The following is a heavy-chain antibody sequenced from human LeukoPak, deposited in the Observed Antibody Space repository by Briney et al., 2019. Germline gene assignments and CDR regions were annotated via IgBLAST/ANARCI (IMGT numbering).Heavy chain of an antibody. CDR1: GFTFSSYW. CDR3: ARVLDFWSGYYTD. D-gene: IGHD3-3*01. CDR2: INNDGSST. Sequence: PGGSLRLSCAASGFTFSSYWMHWVRQASGKELVWVSRINNDGSSTSYADSVKGRFTISRDNAKNTLYLQMNSLRAEDTAVYYCARVLDFWSGYYTDWGQGTLVTVSS. V-gene: IGHV3-74*01. J-gene: IGHJ4*02.